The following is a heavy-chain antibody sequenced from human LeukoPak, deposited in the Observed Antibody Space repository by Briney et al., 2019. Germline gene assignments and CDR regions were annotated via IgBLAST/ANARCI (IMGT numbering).Heavy chain of an antibody. V-gene: IGHV3-23*01. J-gene: IGHJ5*02. CDR2: ISGSGGST. D-gene: IGHD2-15*01. Sequence: PGGSLRLSCAASGFTFSSYAMSWVRQAPGKGLEWVSAISGSGGSTYYADSVKGRFTISRDNAKNSLYLQMNSLRAEDTAVYYCARDGVVVAATGWFDPWGQGTLVTVSS. CDR3: ARDGVVVAATGWFDP. CDR1: GFTFSSYA.